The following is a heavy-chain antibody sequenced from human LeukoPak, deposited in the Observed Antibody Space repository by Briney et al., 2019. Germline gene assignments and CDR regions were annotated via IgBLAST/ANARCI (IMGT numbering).Heavy chain of an antibody. Sequence: GGSLRLSRAASGFTFSSSGMHWVRQAPGKGLEWVAVISYDGSNKYYADSVKGRFTFSRDNSKNTLYLQMNSLRAGDTAVYYCAAEPRMTVSGPSDYWGQGTLVTVSS. D-gene: IGHD6-19*01. V-gene: IGHV3-30*03. J-gene: IGHJ4*02. CDR3: AAEPRMTVSGPSDY. CDR2: ISYDGSNK. CDR1: GFTFSSSG.